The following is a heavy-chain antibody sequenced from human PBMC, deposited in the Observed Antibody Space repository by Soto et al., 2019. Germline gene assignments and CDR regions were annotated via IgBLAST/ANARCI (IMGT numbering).Heavy chain of an antibody. Sequence: LCLTSTVACGSIISRGDYWSWIRQPPGKGLEWIASIYYTGGSYNNPSLKSRATISVDTSKNQFSLKVSSVTATDTAVYYWARNYRSGYDNWGQGILVTVSS. CDR3: ARNYRSGYDN. D-gene: IGHD5-12*01. CDR1: CGSIISRGDY. V-gene: IGHV4-30-4*08. CDR2: IYYTGGS. J-gene: IGHJ4*02.